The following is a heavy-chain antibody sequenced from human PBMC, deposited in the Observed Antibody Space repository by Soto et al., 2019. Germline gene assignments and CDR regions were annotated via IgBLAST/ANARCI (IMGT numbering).Heavy chain of an antibody. J-gene: IGHJ5*02. CDR3: AKDRAARKVGNWFDP. D-gene: IGHD6-6*01. CDR1: GFTFSRYD. V-gene: IGHV3-23*01. CDR2: ISGSGGST. Sequence: EVQLLESGGGLVQPGGSLRLSCAASGFTFSRYDMSWVRQAPGKGLEWVSAISGSGGSTYYADSVKGRFTISRDNSKNTLYLQMNSLRAEDTAVYYCAKDRAARKVGNWFDPWGQGTLVTVSS.